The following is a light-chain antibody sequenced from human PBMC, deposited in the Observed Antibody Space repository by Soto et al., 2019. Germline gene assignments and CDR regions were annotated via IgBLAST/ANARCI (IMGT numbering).Light chain of an antibody. CDR1: QGIYSH. V-gene: IGKV1-9*01. CDR3: QHLNSYPIT. J-gene: IGKJ5*01. CDR2: AAS. Sequence: DILLTQSPSFLSASVGDRVTITFRASQGIYSHLAWYQQKPGKAPKLLIYAASTLQSGVPSRFSGSGSGTEFSLSISSLQPEDFATYYCQHLNSYPITFGQGTRLEI.